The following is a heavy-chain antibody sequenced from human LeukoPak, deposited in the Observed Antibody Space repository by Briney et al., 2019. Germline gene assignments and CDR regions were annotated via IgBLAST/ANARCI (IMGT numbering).Heavy chain of an antibody. CDR2: ISVDGSDK. Sequence: GGSLRLSCAASGFPFSRYALHWLRQAPGKGLEWVALISVDGSDKYYADSVEGRFTVPREYSNDTLYLQMNSLRPEDTSVYFCARERGGRASCFDYWGQGTLATVSS. V-gene: IGHV3-30*04. CDR3: ARERGGRASCFDY. J-gene: IGHJ4*02. D-gene: IGHD3-16*01. CDR1: GFPFSRYA.